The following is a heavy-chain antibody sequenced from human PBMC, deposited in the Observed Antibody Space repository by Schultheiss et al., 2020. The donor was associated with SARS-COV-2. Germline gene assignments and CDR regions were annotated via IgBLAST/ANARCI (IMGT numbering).Heavy chain of an antibody. Sequence: SETLSLTCAVYGGSFSGYYWSWIRQPPGKGLEWIGEINHSGSTKYNPSLKSRVSISVDKSKNQFSLKLSSVTAADTAVYYCARDPTLTTYGMDVWGQGTTVTVSS. CDR1: GGSFSGYY. D-gene: IGHD1-14*01. CDR2: INHSGST. J-gene: IGHJ6*02. V-gene: IGHV4-34*01. CDR3: ARDPTLTTYGMDV.